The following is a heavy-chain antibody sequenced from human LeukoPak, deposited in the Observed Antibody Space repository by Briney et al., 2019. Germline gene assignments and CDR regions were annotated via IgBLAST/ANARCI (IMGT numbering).Heavy chain of an antibody. J-gene: IGHJ3*02. CDR3: ARLLLWFGQTPRAFAI. Sequence: GESLKISCKGSGYSLTSYWIGWVRQMPGKGLEWMGIIYPGDSDTRYSPSFQGQVTILADKSISTAYLQWSSLKASATAMYYCARLLLWFGQTPRAFAIWGQGTMVTVSS. V-gene: IGHV5-51*01. CDR1: GYSLTSYW. CDR2: IYPGDSDT. D-gene: IGHD3-10*01.